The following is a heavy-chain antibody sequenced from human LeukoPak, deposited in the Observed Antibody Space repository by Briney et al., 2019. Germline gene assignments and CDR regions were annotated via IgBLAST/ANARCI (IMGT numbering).Heavy chain of an antibody. J-gene: IGHJ4*02. D-gene: IGHD3-22*01. CDR2: MNPNSGNT. CDR1: GYTFTSYD. V-gene: IGHV1-8*03. Sequence: ASVKVSCKASGYTFTSYDINWVRQATGQGLEWVGWMNPNSGNTGYAQKFQGRVTITRNTSIRTAYMELSSLRSEDTAVYYCARGQNVYYYDSSGYYRWGQGTLVTVSS. CDR3: ARGQNVYYYDSSGYYR.